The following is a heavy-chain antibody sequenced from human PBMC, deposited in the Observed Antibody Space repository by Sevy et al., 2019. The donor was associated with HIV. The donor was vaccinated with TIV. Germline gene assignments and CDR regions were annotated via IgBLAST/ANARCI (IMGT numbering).Heavy chain of an antibody. Sequence: GGSLRLSCAASGFTFSDYAMNWVRQAPGKGLEWVSAINGKGRSTHYTDSVEGRFTISRDNAKSTLYLEMNSLRVDDTAVYYCAKTINSGGGVVPAANYYYYGLDVWGQGTTVTVSS. D-gene: IGHD2-2*01. CDR2: INGKGRST. CDR1: GFTFSDYA. J-gene: IGHJ6*02. CDR3: AKTINSGGGVVPAANYYYYGLDV. V-gene: IGHV3-23*01.